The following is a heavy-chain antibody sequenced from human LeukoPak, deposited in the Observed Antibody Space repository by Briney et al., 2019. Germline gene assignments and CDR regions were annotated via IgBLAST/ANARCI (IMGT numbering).Heavy chain of an antibody. Sequence: PSETLSLTCTVSGGSISSSSYYWGWLRQPPGKGLEWIGSIYYSGSTYYNPSLKSRVTISVDTSKNQFSLELSSVTAADTAVYYCAREQRDTAMVTFYYYYYYYMDVWGKGTTVTVSS. CDR1: GGSISSSSYY. D-gene: IGHD5-18*01. CDR3: AREQRDTAMVTFYYYYYYYMDV. J-gene: IGHJ6*03. V-gene: IGHV4-39*07. CDR2: IYYSGST.